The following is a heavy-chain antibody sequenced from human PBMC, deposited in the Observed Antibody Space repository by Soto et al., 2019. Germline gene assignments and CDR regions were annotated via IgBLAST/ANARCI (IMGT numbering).Heavy chain of an antibody. V-gene: IGHV3-30-3*01. Sequence: GGSLRLSCAASGFTFSSYAMHWVRQAPGKGLEWVAVLSYDGSTKYYADSVKGRFTISRDNSKNTLYLQMNSLSTEDTAVYYCARDLGIAAALDVWGQGTTVTV. D-gene: IGHD6-13*01. CDR2: LSYDGSTK. CDR1: GFTFSSYA. J-gene: IGHJ6*02. CDR3: ARDLGIAAALDV.